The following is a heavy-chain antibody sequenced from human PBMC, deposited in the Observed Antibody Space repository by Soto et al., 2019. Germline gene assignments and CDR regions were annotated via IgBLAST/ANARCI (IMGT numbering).Heavy chain of an antibody. CDR2: INTGNGNT. V-gene: IGHV1-3*04. CDR1: GYSFTTHA. J-gene: IGHJ6*02. CDR3: ARGEQLYHYYYGMDV. Sequence: ASVKVSCKASGYSFTTHAMIWVRQAPGQRPEWMGWINTGNGNTRYSPKFQGRVNITRDTSASTAYMELSSLKSEDTAVYYCARGEQLYHYYYGMDVWGQGSTVTVSS.